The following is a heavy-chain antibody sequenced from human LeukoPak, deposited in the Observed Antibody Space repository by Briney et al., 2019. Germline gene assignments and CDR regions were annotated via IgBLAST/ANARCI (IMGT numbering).Heavy chain of an antibody. V-gene: IGHV3-74*01. J-gene: IGHJ4*02. Sequence: GSLRLSCAASGFTFSNFWMYWVRQAPGRGPVWVSRINTDGNITTYADSVKGRFTISRDNAKNALHLQMNTLRAEDTAVYYCARELSGTSSRHFDYWGQGTLVTVSS. CDR2: INTDGNIT. CDR1: GFTFSNFW. CDR3: ARELSGTSSRHFDY. D-gene: IGHD2-2*01.